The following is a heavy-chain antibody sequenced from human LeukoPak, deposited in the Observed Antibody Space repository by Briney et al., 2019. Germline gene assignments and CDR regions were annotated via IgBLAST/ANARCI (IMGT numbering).Heavy chain of an antibody. Sequence: KPGGPLRLSCAASGFTFSDYYMNWIRQAPGKGLEWVSYISSTGSTIYYADSVKGRFTISRDNAKNSLYLQMNSLRGEDTAVYYCARAYSGYDWEWFDPWGQGTLVTVSS. D-gene: IGHD5-12*01. V-gene: IGHV3-11*01. CDR1: GFTFSDYY. CDR3: ARAYSGYDWEWFDP. CDR2: ISSTGSTI. J-gene: IGHJ5*02.